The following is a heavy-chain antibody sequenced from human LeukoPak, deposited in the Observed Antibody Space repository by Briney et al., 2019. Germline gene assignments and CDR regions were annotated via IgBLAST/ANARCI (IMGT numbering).Heavy chain of an antibody. D-gene: IGHD5-12*01. CDR1: GFTFSSYW. CDR2: IKQDGNEK. V-gene: IGHV3-7*05. CDR3: ARDHGSGYDFVKAYFDY. Sequence: GGSLRLSCAASGFTFSSYWMTWVRQGPRKGLEWVASIKQDGNEKYYVDSLKGRFTISRDNAKNSLYLQMSGLRAEDTAVYYCARDHGSGYDFVKAYFDYWGQGTLVTVSS. J-gene: IGHJ4*02.